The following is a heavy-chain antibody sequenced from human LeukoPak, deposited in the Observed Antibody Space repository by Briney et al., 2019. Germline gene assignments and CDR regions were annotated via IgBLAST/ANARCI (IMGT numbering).Heavy chain of an antibody. CDR1: GFTFSTFA. D-gene: IGHD6-13*01. V-gene: IGHV3-30-3*01. Sequence: PGGSLRLSCAASGFTFSTFAMHWDRQAPGKGLEWVAVISYDGSRKSYADSVKGRFTISRDNSKNTLYLQMNSLRPEDTAVYYCARPHSDSSTWFGAFDIWGQGTRVTVSS. CDR2: ISYDGSRK. CDR3: ARPHSDSSTWFGAFDI. J-gene: IGHJ3*02.